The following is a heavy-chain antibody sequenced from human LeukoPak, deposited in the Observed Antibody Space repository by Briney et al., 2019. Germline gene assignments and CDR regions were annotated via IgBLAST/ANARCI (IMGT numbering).Heavy chain of an antibody. D-gene: IGHD2-21*01. Sequence: SVKVSCKASGGTFSSYAISWVRQAPGQGLEWMGGIIPIFGTANYAQKFQGRVTITADESTSTAYMELSSLRSEDTAVHYCARDRNYNCGGDCYTFDYWGQGTLVTVSS. V-gene: IGHV1-69*01. CDR1: GGTFSSYA. CDR2: IIPIFGTA. J-gene: IGHJ4*02. CDR3: ARDRNYNCGGDCYTFDY.